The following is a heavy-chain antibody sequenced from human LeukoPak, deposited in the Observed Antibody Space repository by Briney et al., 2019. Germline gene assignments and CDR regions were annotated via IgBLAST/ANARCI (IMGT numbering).Heavy chain of an antibody. CDR3: AKIYYDSSGYVLFDY. V-gene: IGHV3-30*04. CDR2: VAYDGSSK. CDR1: GFTFSDYS. D-gene: IGHD3-22*01. J-gene: IGHJ4*02. Sequence: PGGSLRLSCAASGFTFSDYSLHWVRQAPGKGLEWVAFVAYDGSSKYYRDSVKGRFIISRDYSRNTLYLQMNSLRAEDTAVYYCAKIYYDSSGYVLFDYWGQGTLVTVSS.